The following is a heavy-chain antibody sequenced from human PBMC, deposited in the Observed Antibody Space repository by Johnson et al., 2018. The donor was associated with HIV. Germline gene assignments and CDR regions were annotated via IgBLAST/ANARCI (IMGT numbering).Heavy chain of an antibody. V-gene: IGHV3-43*01. Sequence: VRLVESGGGVVQPGRSLRLSCAASGFTFDDYAMHWVRQAPGNGLEWVSLISWDGGSTYYADSVKGRFTISRDNSKNSLYLQMNSLRTEDTALYYCAKGAVAGINDAFDIWGQGTMVTVSS. CDR3: AKGAVAGINDAFDI. D-gene: IGHD6-19*01. J-gene: IGHJ3*02. CDR2: ISWDGGST. CDR1: GFTFDDYA.